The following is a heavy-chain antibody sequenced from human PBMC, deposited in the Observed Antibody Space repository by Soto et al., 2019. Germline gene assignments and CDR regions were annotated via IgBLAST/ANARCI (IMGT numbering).Heavy chain of an antibody. J-gene: IGHJ4*02. CDR3: XXXXQGSGSLDY. CDR1: GFTFSSYA. Sequence: EVQLLESGGGLVQPGGSLRLSCAASGFTFSSYAMSWVRQAPGKGLEWVSAISGSGGSTYYADSVKGRFTISRDNSKXXXXXXXXXXXXXXXXXXXXXXXXQGSGSLDYWGQGTLVTVSS. CDR2: ISGSGGST. V-gene: IGHV3-23*01. D-gene: IGHD3-10*01.